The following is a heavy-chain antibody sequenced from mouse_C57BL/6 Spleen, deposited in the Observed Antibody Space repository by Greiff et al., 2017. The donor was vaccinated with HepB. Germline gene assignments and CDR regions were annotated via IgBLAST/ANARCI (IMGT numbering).Heavy chain of an antibody. CDR2: INPNNGGT. CDR1: GYTFTDYY. D-gene: IGHD2-4*01. J-gene: IGHJ3*01. Sequence: EVQLQQSGPELVKPGASVKISCKASGYTFTDYYMNWVKQSHGKSLEWIGDINPNNGGTSYNQKFKGKATLTVDKSSSTAYMELRSLTSEDSAVYYCAREANYYDYDGFAYWGQGTLVTVSA. CDR3: AREANYYDYDGFAY. V-gene: IGHV1-26*01.